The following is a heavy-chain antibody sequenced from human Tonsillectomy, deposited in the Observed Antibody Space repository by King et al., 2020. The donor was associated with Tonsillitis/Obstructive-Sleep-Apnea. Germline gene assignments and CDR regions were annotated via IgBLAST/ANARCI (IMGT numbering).Heavy chain of an antibody. CDR3: ARVGYDILTGPSDY. D-gene: IGHD3-9*01. Sequence: VQLVESGGGLVQPGGSLRLSCAASGFTFSSYSMNWVRKAPGKGLEWVSYISSSSSTIYYADSVKGRFTISRDNAKNSLYLQMNSLRDEDTAVYYCARVGYDILTGPSDYWGQGTLVTVSS. CDR2: ISSSSSTI. CDR1: GFTFSSYS. V-gene: IGHV3-48*02. J-gene: IGHJ4*02.